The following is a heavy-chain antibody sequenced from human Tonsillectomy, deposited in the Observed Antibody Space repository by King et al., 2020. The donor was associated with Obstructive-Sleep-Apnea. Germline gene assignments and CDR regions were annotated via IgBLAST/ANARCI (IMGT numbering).Heavy chain of an antibody. CDR2: SNPKRGGT. CDR1: GYTFTGYY. J-gene: IGHJ5*01. Sequence: VQLVESGAEVKKPGASVKVSCKASGYTFTGYYMYWVRQAPGQGLEWMGWSNPKRGGTNYVQKFQGRFTMTRDTSISTAYMGLSRLREDDTAVYYYARGPVVVVAATVDWFDSWGQGTRVTVSS. CDR3: ARGPVVVVAATVDWFDS. V-gene: IGHV1-2*02. D-gene: IGHD2-15*01.